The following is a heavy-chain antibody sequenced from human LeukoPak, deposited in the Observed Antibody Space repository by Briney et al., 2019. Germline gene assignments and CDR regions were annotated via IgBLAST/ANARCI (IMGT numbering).Heavy chain of an antibody. J-gene: IGHJ6*02. V-gene: IGHV4-59*06. CDR1: GGSINSYY. Sequence: SETLSLTCTVSGGSINSYYWSWIRQHPGKGLEWIGYIYYSGSTYYNPSLKSRVTISVDTSKNQFSLKLSSVTAADTAVYYCAVRDYYYYGMDVWGQGTTVTVSS. CDR2: IYYSGST. D-gene: IGHD4-17*01. CDR3: AVRDYYYYGMDV.